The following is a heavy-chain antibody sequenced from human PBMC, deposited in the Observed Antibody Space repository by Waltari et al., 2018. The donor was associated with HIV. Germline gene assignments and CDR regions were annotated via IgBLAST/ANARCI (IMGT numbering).Heavy chain of an antibody. CDR1: GLTFTNYV. J-gene: IGHJ6*02. CDR2: SSAYDGNK. V-gene: IGHV1-18*01. Sequence: VQLVQSGPEMRKPGASVKISCRASGLTFTNYVFSLVRKAPGQGLGWLGWSSAYDGNKDSAQKFKGRIILTTDTSTTTAQLEVRNLRSDDTAIYHCVRGGGSWLYDMYYYQGLDVWGQGTTVIVSS. CDR3: VRGGGSWLYDMYYYQGLDV. D-gene: IGHD2-8*01.